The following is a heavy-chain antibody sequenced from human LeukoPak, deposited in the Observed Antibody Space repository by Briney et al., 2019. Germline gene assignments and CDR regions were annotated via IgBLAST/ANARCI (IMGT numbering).Heavy chain of an antibody. Sequence: ASVKVSCKASGYTFTGYYMHWVRQAPGQGLEWMGWINPNSGGTNYAQKLQGRVTMTRDTSISTAYMELSRLRSDDTAVYYCASLGNQWELPFDYWGQGTLVTVSS. V-gene: IGHV1-2*02. J-gene: IGHJ4*02. CDR2: INPNSGGT. CDR1: GYTFTGYY. D-gene: IGHD1-26*01. CDR3: ASLGNQWELPFDY.